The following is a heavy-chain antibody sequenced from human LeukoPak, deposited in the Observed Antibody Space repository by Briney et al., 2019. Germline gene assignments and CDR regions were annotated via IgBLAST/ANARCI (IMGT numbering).Heavy chain of an antibody. J-gene: IGHJ4*02. D-gene: IGHD2-15*01. CDR2: ISAGCGST. Sequence: GASLRLSCAASGFTFSNYAMSWVRQAPGKVLEWVSAISAGCGSTYYADSVKGRFTISRDNSKNTLYLQMNSLRAEDTAVYYCASRYCSGDSCSQFYYYWGQGTLVTVSS. CDR1: GFTFSNYA. CDR3: ASRYCSGDSCSQFYYY. V-gene: IGHV3-23*01.